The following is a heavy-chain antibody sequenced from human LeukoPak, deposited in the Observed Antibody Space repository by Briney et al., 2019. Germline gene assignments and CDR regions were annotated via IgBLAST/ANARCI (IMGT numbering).Heavy chain of an antibody. CDR2: ISSSSSYI. V-gene: IGHV3-21*01. CDR1: GFTFGDYG. D-gene: IGHD1-26*01. CDR3: ASSGSYTHFDY. Sequence: GGSLRLSCTTSGFTFGDYGMSWIRQAPGKGLEWVSSISSSSSYIYYADSVKGRFTISRDNAKNSLYLQMNSLRAEDTAVYYCASSGSYTHFDYWGQGTLVTVSS. J-gene: IGHJ4*02.